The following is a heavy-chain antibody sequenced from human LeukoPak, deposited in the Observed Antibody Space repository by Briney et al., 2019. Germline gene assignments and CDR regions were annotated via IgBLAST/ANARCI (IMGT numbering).Heavy chain of an antibody. V-gene: IGHV3-74*01. CDR2: INIDGST. J-gene: IGHJ5*02. CDR3: ARAGGSGWFDP. D-gene: IGHD3-10*01. CDR1: GFTFRNYW. Sequence: GGSLRLSWAAPGFTFRNYWMHWVRQAPGKGLVWVSSINIDGSTRYADSVEGRFTISRDNAKNTLYLQMNSLRAEDTAVYYCARAGGSGWFDPWGQGTLVTVSS.